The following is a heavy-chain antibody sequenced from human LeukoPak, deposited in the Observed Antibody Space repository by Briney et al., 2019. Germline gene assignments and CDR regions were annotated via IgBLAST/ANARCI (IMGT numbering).Heavy chain of an antibody. CDR1: GGSISRSSYY. CDR2: IYYSGST. J-gene: IGHJ4*02. V-gene: IGHV4-39*01. CDR3: ARLSDFISAADY. Sequence: SETLSLTCTVSGGSISRSSYYWGWIRQPPGKGLEWIGSIYYSGSTYYNPSLKSRVTISVDTSKNQFSLKLSSVTAADTAVYYCARLSDFISAADYWGQGTLVTVSS. D-gene: IGHD6-13*01.